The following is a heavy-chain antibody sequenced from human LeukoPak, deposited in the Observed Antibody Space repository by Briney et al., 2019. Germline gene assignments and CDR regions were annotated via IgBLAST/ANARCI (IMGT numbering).Heavy chain of an antibody. J-gene: IGHJ4*02. D-gene: IGHD4-17*01. CDR2: ISSSGSTI. V-gene: IGHV3-48*03. CDR1: GFTFSSYE. CDR3: ARAFPYGDLYDS. Sequence: PGGSLRLSCAASGFTFSSYEMNWVRQAPGKGLEWVSYISSSGSTIYYADSVKGRFTISRDNAKNSLYLQMNSLRAEDTAVYYCARAFPYGDLYDSWGQGTLVTVSS.